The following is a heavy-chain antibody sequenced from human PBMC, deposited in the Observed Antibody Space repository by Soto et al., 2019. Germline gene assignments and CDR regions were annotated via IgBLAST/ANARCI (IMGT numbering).Heavy chain of an antibody. CDR3: ARDPTTIIGFKRYYFDY. D-gene: IGHD3-22*01. CDR2: INHSGST. J-gene: IGHJ4*02. CDR1: GGSFSGYY. V-gene: IGHV4-34*01. Sequence: PSETLSLTCAVYGGSFSGYYWSWIRQPPGKGLEWIGEINHSGSTNYNPSLKSRVTISVDTSKNQFPLKLSSVTAADTAVYYCARDPTTIIGFKRYYFDYWGQGTLVTVSS.